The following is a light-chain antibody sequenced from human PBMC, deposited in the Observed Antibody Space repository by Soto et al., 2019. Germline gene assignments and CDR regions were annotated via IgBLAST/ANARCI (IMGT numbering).Light chain of an antibody. CDR1: QTISSW. CDR2: KAS. J-gene: IGKJ1*01. CDR3: QHYNSYSEA. V-gene: IGKV1-5*03. Sequence: DIQMTQSPSTLSGSVGDRVTITFRSSQTISSWLAWYQQKPGKAPKLLIYKASTLKSGVPSRFSGSGSGTDFTLTISSLQPDDFATYYCQHYNSYSEAFGQGTKVDIK.